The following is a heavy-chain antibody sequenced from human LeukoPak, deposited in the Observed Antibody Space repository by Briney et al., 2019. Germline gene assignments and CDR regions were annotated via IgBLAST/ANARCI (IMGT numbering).Heavy chain of an antibody. Sequence: ASVKVSCKASGYTFIDYYIHWVRQAPGQGLEWIGWINPNSGGTSYAQKFQGRVTMTRDTSISTAYMELSRLRFDDTAVYYCARNKEGKSLDYWGQGTLVTVSS. CDR2: INPNSGGT. J-gene: IGHJ4*02. V-gene: IGHV1-2*02. CDR3: ARNKEGKSLDY. CDR1: GYTFIDYY.